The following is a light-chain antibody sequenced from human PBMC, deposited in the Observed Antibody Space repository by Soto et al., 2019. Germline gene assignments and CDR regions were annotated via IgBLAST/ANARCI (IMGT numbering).Light chain of an antibody. CDR1: QSVSSS. Sequence: EIVMTQSPATLSVSPGERATLSCRASQSVSSSLAWYQQKPGQAPRLLFYGASTRPTGVPARFSGSGSGTEFTLTISSLQSEDLVVYYCQQYNNWLYTFGQGTKLEIK. CDR2: GAS. V-gene: IGKV3-15*01. CDR3: QQYNNWLYT. J-gene: IGKJ2*01.